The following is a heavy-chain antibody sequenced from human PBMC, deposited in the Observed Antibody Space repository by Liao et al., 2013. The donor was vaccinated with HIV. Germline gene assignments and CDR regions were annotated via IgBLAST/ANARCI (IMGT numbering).Heavy chain of an antibody. CDR1: GGSISSSSYY. Sequence: QLQLQESGPGLVKPSETLSLTCTVSGGSISSSSYYWGWIRQPPGKGLEWIGSIYYSGSTNYNPSLKSRVTISSDTSKNQFSLNLSSVTAADTALYYCATSPYYYDSSGFFYWGQGTLVTVSS. J-gene: IGHJ4*02. CDR2: IYYSGST. V-gene: IGHV4-39*07. CDR3: ATSPYYYDSSGFFY. D-gene: IGHD3-22*01.